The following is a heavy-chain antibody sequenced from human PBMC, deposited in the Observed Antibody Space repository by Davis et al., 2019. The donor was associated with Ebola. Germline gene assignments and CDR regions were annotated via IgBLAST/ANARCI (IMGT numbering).Heavy chain of an antibody. J-gene: IGHJ5*02. CDR1: GGSISSSSYY. V-gene: IGHV4-39*07. CDR3: ARDESIAVAGPRGWFDP. D-gene: IGHD6-19*01. Sequence: SETLSLTCTVSGGSISSSSYYWGWIRQPPGKGLEWIGSIYYSGSTNYNPSLKSRVTISVDTSKNQFSLKLSSVTPEDTAVYYCARDESIAVAGPRGWFDPWGQGTLVTVSS. CDR2: IYYSGST.